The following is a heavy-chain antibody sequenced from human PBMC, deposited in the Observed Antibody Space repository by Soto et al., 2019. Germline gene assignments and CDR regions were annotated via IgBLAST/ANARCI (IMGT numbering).Heavy chain of an antibody. CDR2: INHSGST. V-gene: IGHV4-34*01. D-gene: IGHD6-13*01. Sequence: QVQLQQWGAGLLKPSETLSLTCAVYGGSFSGYYWSWIRQPPGKGLEWIGEINHSGSTNYNPSLKSRVTISVDTSKNQFSLKLSSVTAADTAVYYCASLGIAAAGPSPHGGHYYYGMDVWGQGTTVTVSS. CDR1: GGSFSGYY. J-gene: IGHJ6*02. CDR3: ASLGIAAAGPSPHGGHYYYGMDV.